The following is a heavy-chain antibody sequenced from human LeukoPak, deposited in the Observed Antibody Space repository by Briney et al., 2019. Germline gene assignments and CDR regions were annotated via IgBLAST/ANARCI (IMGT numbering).Heavy chain of an antibody. Sequence: PGGSLRLSCAASGFTFSSYGIHWVRHAPGKGLELVAFIRYDGSNKYYVDSVKGRFTISRDNSKNTLYLQMNSLRAEDTAVYYCAKALPHSSGWYVFDYWGQGTLVTVSS. CDR3: AKALPHSSGWYVFDY. J-gene: IGHJ4*02. V-gene: IGHV3-30*02. CDR2: IRYDGSNK. D-gene: IGHD6-19*01. CDR1: GFTFSSYG.